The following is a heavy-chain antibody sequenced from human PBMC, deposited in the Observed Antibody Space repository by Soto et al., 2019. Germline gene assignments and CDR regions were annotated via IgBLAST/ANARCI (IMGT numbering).Heavy chain of an antibody. Sequence: GGSLRLSCAASGFTFSSYALSWVRQAPGKGLEWVSAISGSGGSTYYADSVKGRVTISRDNSKNTLYLQMNSLRAEDTAVYYCAKGSHYYDSSGYYTLYYFDYWGQGTLVT. CDR3: AKGSHYYDSSGYYTLYYFDY. D-gene: IGHD3-22*01. CDR2: ISGSGGST. CDR1: GFTFSSYA. V-gene: IGHV3-23*01. J-gene: IGHJ4*02.